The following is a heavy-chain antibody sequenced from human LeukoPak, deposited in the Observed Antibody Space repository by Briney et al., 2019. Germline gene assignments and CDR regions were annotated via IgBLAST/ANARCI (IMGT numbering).Heavy chain of an antibody. CDR3: VGGREGLLWFGELSAGGFPPED. CDR1: GGSISSYY. Sequence: SETLSLTCTVSGGSISSYYWSWIRQHPGKGLEWIGYIYYSGSTNYNPSLTSQVTISVDTSKNQFSLKLSSVTAADTAVYFFVGGREGLLWFGELSAGGFPPEDWGQGTLVTVSS. J-gene: IGHJ4*02. V-gene: IGHV4-59*01. CDR2: IYYSGST. D-gene: IGHD3-10*01.